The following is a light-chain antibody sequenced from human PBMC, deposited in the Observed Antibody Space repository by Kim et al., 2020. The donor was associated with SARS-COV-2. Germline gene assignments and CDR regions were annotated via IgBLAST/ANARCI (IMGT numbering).Light chain of an antibody. CDR1: SLRTYF. Sequence: SSELTQDPAVSVALGQTVRITCQGDSLRTYFASWYQQKPGQAPILVMYSKNMRPSGIPDRFSGSRSGNTGYLTITGAQAEDEADYYCNSRESSGTHVMFGGGPRLT. CDR3: NSRESSGTHVM. CDR2: SKN. J-gene: IGLJ3*02. V-gene: IGLV3-19*01.